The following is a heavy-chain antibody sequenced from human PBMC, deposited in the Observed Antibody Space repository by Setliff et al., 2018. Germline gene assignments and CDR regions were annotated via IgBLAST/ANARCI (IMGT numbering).Heavy chain of an antibody. V-gene: IGHV4-61*01. Sequence: PSETLSLTCAVSGCSISSGSYYWSWIRQPPGKGLEWIGFIFYSGDTHYTPSLKSRVTISVDVSRDQFSLELSSVTAADTAVYFCARGSGRGYSYGLFDYWGQGSLVTVSS. J-gene: IGHJ4*02. D-gene: IGHD5-18*01. CDR3: ARGSGRGYSYGLFDY. CDR1: GCSISSGSYY. CDR2: IFYSGDT.